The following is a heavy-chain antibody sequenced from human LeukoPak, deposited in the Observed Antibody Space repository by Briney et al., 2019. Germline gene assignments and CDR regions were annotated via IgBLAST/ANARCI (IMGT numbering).Heavy chain of an antibody. Sequence: SETLSLTCIVSGGSTSTGDYYCSWIRQPAGKGLEWIGRIYTSGSTNYNPSLKSRVTMSVDTSKNQFSLKLSSVTAADTAVYYCARLSSSWYQDWYFDLWGRGTLVTVSS. CDR2: IYTSGST. D-gene: IGHD6-13*01. CDR1: GGSTSTGDYY. V-gene: IGHV4-61*02. J-gene: IGHJ2*01. CDR3: ARLSSSWYQDWYFDL.